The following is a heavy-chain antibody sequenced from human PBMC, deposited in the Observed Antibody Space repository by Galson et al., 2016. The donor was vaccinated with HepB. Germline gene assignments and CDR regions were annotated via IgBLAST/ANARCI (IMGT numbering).Heavy chain of an antibody. V-gene: IGHV4-31*03. J-gene: IGHJ3*02. D-gene: IGHD3-10*01. Sequence: TLSLTCTVSGGSISSGGYYWSWIRQHPGKGPEWTGYIYFRGSSYYNPSLKSRATLSVDTSKNQFSLRLSSVTAADTAVYYCARGRLNYYGSGNYYPAAFDIWGQGTMVAVSS. CDR2: IYFRGSS. CDR1: GGSISSGGYY. CDR3: ARGRLNYYGSGNYYPAAFDI.